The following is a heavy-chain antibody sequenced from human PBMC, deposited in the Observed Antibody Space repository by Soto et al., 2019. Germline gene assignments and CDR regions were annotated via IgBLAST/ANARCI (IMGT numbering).Heavy chain of an antibody. J-gene: IGHJ4*02. CDR2: ISGSGGST. Sequence: EVQLLESGGGLVQPGGSLRLSCAASGFTFSSYAMSWVRQAPGKGLEWVSAISGSGGSTYYADSVKRRFTISRDNSKNTLYLQMNSLRAEDTAVYYCAKDLTQGDSGYDGGVDYWGQGTLVTVSS. CDR1: GFTFSSYA. V-gene: IGHV3-23*01. D-gene: IGHD5-12*01. CDR3: AKDLTQGDSGYDGGVDY.